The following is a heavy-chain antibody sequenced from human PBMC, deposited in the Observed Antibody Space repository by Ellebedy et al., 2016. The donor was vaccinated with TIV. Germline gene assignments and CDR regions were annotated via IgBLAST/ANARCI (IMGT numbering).Heavy chain of an antibody. CDR2: VSPSGDST. V-gene: IGHV3-23*01. D-gene: IGHD3-3*01. Sequence: GGSLRLXXTASGFTFSSAAMSWVRQAPGKGLEWVSDVSPSGDSTHYADSVKGRFTMSRDNANDTLFLNINNLGAEDTAVYYCAREKFFGVGIADSWGQGTLVTVSS. CDR1: GFTFSSAA. CDR3: AREKFFGVGIADS. J-gene: IGHJ4*02.